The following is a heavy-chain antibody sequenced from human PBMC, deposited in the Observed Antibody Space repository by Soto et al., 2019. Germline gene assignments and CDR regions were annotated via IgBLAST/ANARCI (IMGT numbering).Heavy chain of an antibody. D-gene: IGHD6-19*01. CDR2: ISGRGDST. CDR3: GKDRGGFAGGWEYFDH. J-gene: IGHJ4*02. Sequence: EVQLLESGGGLFRRGGPLRPSCAPSGSIFSGYTMVWVRKAQGRGREWVSRISGRGDSTYYADSVKGRFTISRDNSENTLYLQMNNLNAEDTAFYYCGKDRGGFAGGWEYFDHWGQGELVTVSS. CDR1: GSIFSGYT. V-gene: IGHV3-23*01.